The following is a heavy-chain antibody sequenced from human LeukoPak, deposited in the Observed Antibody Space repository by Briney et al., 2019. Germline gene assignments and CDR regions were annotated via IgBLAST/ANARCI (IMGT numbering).Heavy chain of an antibody. D-gene: IGHD6-6*01. CDR1: GFTFSSYA. Sequence: GGSLRLSCAASGFTFSSYAMSWVRQAPGKGLEWVSAISDSGGSTYYADSGRAGFTISRDNSKHTLYLQMNSLRDEDTSVYYCAKDLLRSPYSSSLYFDYWGQGTLVTVSS. V-gene: IGHV3-23*01. CDR3: AKDLLRSPYSSSLYFDY. J-gene: IGHJ4*02. CDR2: ISDSGGST.